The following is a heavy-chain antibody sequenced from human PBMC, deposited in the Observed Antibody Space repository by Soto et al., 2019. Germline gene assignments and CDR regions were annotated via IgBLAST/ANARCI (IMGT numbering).Heavy chain of an antibody. V-gene: IGHV3-13*01. J-gene: IGHJ6*01. Sequence: EVQLVESGGGLVQPGGSLRLSCAASGFTFSSYDMHWVRQATGKGLEWVSAIGTAGDTYYPGSVKGRFTISRENAKNSLYLQMNSLRAEDTAVYYCARALRDYGDYNPGGYYYGMDVW. D-gene: IGHD4-17*01. CDR2: IGTAGDT. CDR1: GFTFSSYD. CDR3: ARALRDYGDYNPGGYYYGMDV.